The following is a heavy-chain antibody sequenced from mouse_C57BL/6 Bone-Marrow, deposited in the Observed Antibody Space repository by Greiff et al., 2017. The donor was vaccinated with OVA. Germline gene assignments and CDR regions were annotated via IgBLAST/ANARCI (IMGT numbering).Heavy chain of an antibody. CDR2: IYPRDGST. V-gene: IGHV1-78*01. J-gene: IGHJ2*01. CDR3: ARGYYGSYYFDY. Sequence: VKLLESDAELVKPGASVKISCKASGYTFTDHTIHWMKQRPEQGLEWIGYIYPRDGSTKYNEKFKGKATLTADKSSSTAYMQLNSLTSEDTAFYFCARGYYGSYYFDYGGQGTTLTVSS. CDR1: GYTFTDHT. D-gene: IGHD1-1*01.